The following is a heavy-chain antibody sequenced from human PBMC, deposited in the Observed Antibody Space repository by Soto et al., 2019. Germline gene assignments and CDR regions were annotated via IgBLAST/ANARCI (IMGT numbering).Heavy chain of an antibody. J-gene: IGHJ3*02. CDR1: GGTFSSYA. V-gene: IGHV1-69*13. Sequence: SVKVSCKASGGTFSSYAISWVRQAPGQGLEWMGGIIPIFGTANYAQKFQGRVTITADESTSTAYMELSSLRSEDTAVYYCARQRVVIRRGAFDIWGQGTRVTVSS. CDR3: ARQRVVIRRGAFDI. D-gene: IGHD3-3*01. CDR2: IIPIFGTA.